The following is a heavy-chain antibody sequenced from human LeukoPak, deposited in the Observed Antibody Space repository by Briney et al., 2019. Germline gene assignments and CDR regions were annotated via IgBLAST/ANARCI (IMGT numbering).Heavy chain of an antibody. CDR3: ARPHRYCSSTSCYHAASWDY. Sequence: SVKVSCKASGGTFSSYGISWVRQAPGQGLEWMGGIIPIFGTANYAQKFQGRVTITTDESTSTAYMELSSLRSEDTAVYYCARPHRYCSSTSCYHAASWDYWGQGTLVTVSS. CDR2: IIPIFGTA. D-gene: IGHD2-2*01. V-gene: IGHV1-69*05. J-gene: IGHJ4*02. CDR1: GGTFSSYG.